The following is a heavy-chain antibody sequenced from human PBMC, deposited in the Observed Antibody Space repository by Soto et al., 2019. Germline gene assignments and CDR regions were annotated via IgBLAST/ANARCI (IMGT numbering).Heavy chain of an antibody. V-gene: IGHV3-21*01. Sequence: GALRLSCEASGFNFRSYCMNWVRQAPGKGLEWVASISSSSTFSYYADSVKGRFTIPRDNAHNSVSLQMNSLRAEDTAIYYCARDPCQQLVLYFYYGMDPWGQGTTVTVSS. J-gene: IGHJ6*02. CDR2: ISSSSTFS. D-gene: IGHD6-13*01. CDR1: GFNFRSYC. CDR3: ARDPCQQLVLYFYYGMDP.